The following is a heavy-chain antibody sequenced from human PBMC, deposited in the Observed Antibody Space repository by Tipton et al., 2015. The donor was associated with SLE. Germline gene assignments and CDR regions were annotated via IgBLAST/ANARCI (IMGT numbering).Heavy chain of an antibody. CDR2: IIPFFGTA. CDR1: GGTFSSYT. D-gene: IGHD5-24*01. Sequence: QSGAEVKKPGSSVKVSCKASGGTFSSYTISWVRQAPGQGLEWMGGIIPFFGTANYAQKFQGRVTITTDESTNSAYMELSSLTFEDTAVYYCAREATAESHGVYLYYGTDVWGQGTTVTVSS. V-gene: IGHV1-69*05. CDR3: AREATAESHGVYLYYGTDV. J-gene: IGHJ6*02.